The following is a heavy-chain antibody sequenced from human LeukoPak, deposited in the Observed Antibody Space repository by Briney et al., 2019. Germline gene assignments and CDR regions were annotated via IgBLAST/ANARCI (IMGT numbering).Heavy chain of an antibody. D-gene: IGHD1-7*01. CDR3: AKRRGLELLYYYYMDV. CDR2: VSGSGGST. CDR1: GFTFSSYD. V-gene: IGHV3-23*01. J-gene: IGHJ6*03. Sequence: GGSLRLSCAASGFTFSSYDMSWVRQAPGKGLEWVSTVSGSGGSTYYADSVKGRFTISRDNSKNTLYLQMNSLRAEDTAVYYCAKRRGLELLYYYYMDVWGKGTTVTVSS.